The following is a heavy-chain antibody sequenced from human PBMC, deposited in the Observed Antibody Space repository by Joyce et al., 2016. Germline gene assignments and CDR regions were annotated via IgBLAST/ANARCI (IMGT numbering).Heavy chain of an antibody. CDR1: GFTFSNYA. D-gene: IGHD5-18*01. CDR3: ARQRFSYGYYFDY. V-gene: IGHV3-23*01. Sequence: EVQMLESGGGLVQPGGSLRLSCAASGFTFSNYAMSWVRQAPGKGLEWVSGISGSGGITNYADPVKGRFTISRDNSKNALHLQMNGLRAEDTAVYYCARQRFSYGYYFDYWAQGTLVTVSS. CDR2: ISGSGGIT. J-gene: IGHJ4*02.